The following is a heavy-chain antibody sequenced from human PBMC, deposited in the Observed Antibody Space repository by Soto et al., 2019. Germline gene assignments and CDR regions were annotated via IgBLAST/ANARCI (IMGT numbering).Heavy chain of an antibody. CDR3: ASSTPNQKRFDP. CDR1: GVTFSSYA. CDR2: ISGSGGST. Sequence: PGGSLRLSCAASGVTFSSYAMSWVRQAPGKGLEWVSAISGSGGSTSYAQKFQGRVTMTRDTSTSTVYMELSSLRSEDTAVYYCASSTPNQKRFDPWGQGTLVTVSS. D-gene: IGHD2-2*01. J-gene: IGHJ5*02. V-gene: IGHV3-23*01.